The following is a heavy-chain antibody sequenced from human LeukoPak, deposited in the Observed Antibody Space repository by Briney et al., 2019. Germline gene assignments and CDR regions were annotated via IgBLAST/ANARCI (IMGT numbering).Heavy chain of an antibody. CDR2: ISGSGGST. Sequence: GGSLRLSCAASGFTFSSYAMSWVRQAPGKGLEWGSAISGSGGSTYYADSVKGRFTISRDNSKNTLYLQMNSLRAEDTAVYYCAKGYYDSSGYYPDDFDIWGQGTMVTVSS. CDR1: GFTFSSYA. CDR3: AKGYYDSSGYYPDDFDI. V-gene: IGHV3-23*01. J-gene: IGHJ3*02. D-gene: IGHD3-22*01.